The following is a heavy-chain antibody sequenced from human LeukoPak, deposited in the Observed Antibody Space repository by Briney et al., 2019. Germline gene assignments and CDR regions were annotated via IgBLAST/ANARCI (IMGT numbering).Heavy chain of an antibody. J-gene: IGHJ5*02. CDR1: GGTFSSYA. D-gene: IGHD4-17*01. CDR3: ARAQTTVTSRNWFDP. CDR2: IIPIFGIA. Sequence: GASVKVSCKASGGTFSSYAISWVRQAPGQGLEWMGRIIPIFGIANYAQKFQGRVTITADKSTSTAYMELSSLRSEDTAVYYCARAQTTVTSRNWFDPWGQGTLVTVSS. V-gene: IGHV1-69*04.